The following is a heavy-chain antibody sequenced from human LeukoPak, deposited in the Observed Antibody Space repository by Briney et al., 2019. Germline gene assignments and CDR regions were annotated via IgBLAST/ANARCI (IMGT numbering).Heavy chain of an antibody. J-gene: IGHJ3*02. CDR1: GFTFSSYG. CDR2: ISSSSSYI. Sequence: GGSLRLSCAASGFTFSSYGMNWVRQAPGKGLEWVSSISSSSSYIYYADSVKGRFTFSRDNAKNSLYLQMNSLRAEDTAVYYCARDLGAWAFDIWGQGTMVTVFS. V-gene: IGHV3-21*01. CDR3: ARDLGAWAFDI.